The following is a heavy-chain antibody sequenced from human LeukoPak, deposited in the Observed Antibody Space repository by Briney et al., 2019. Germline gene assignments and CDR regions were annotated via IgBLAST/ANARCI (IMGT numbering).Heavy chain of an antibody. V-gene: IGHV4-4*07. J-gene: IGHJ6*03. CDR3: ARGISYYDSSGYYYQYYYMDV. CDR1: GGSINNYY. CDR2: IYTTGST. D-gene: IGHD3-22*01. Sequence: SETLSLTCTVSGGSINNYYWSWIRQPAGKGLEWIGHIYTTGSTNYNPSLKSRVTISVDTSKNQFSLKLSSVTAADTAVYYCARGISYYDSSGYYYQYYYMDVWGKGTTVTISS.